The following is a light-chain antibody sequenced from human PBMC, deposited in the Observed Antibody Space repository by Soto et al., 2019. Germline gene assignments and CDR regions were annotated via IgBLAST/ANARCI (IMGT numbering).Light chain of an antibody. CDR2: GAS. Sequence: IVLMQSPGTLSLSPGERATLSCRASQSVSSSYLAWYQQKPGQAPRLLIYGASSRATGIPDRFSGSGSGTDFTLTISRLEPEDFAVYYCQQYGSFYTFGQGTKLEIK. CDR1: QSVSSSY. CDR3: QQYGSFYT. V-gene: IGKV3-20*01. J-gene: IGKJ2*01.